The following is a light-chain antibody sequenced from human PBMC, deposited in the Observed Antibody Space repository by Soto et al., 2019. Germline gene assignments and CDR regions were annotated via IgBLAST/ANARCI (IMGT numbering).Light chain of an antibody. CDR1: QGICSY. CDR3: QRTYNGPP. J-gene: IGKJ4*01. V-gene: IGKV1-27*01. CDR2: SAS. Sequence: DIQLTQSPSSLSASVGDRVTITCRVSQGICSYLNWYRQKPGKVPKLLFYSASNLQSGVPARFSGSGSGTEVTLTITSRQPEDGATFYGQRTYNGPPFGGGTKVEIK.